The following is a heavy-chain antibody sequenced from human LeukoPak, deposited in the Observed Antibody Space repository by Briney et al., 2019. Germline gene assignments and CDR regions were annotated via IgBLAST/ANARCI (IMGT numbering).Heavy chain of an antibody. CDR1: GFTFNAYN. D-gene: IGHD3-22*01. Sequence: ASVKVSCKASGFTFNAYNIHWVRQAPGQELEWMGWINPKSGGANYAQKFQGRVTMTWDTSISTAYMELSRLRSDDTAVYFCARGPYSYDSSGAFDIWGQGTMVTVSS. CDR2: INPKSGGA. CDR3: ARGPYSYDSSGAFDI. J-gene: IGHJ3*02. V-gene: IGHV1-2*02.